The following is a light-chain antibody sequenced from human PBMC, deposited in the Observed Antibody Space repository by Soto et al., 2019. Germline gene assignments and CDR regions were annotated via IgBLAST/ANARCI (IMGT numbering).Light chain of an antibody. CDR1: KIGSKS. V-gene: IGLV3-21*04. CDR3: QVWDSSSDHVV. CDR2: HDS. Sequence: SYELTQPPSVSVAPGKMARITCGGNKIGSKSVHWYQQKPGQAPVLVIYHDSDRPSGIPERFSGSNSGNTATLTISRVEAGDEADYYCQVWDSSSDHVVFGGGTKVTVL. J-gene: IGLJ2*01.